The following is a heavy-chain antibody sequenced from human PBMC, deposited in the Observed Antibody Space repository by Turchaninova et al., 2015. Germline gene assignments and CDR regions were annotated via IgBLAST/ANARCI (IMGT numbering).Heavy chain of an antibody. CDR3: ARGPDSSAYYYFY. CDR2: ITPIFGTP. J-gene: IGHJ4*02. D-gene: IGHD3-22*01. Sequence: VQLVQSGAEVTMPCPPVKVSCQASGGTFSTSTISWVLQAPGQGLEWVGGITPIFGTPNYAQKFQGRVTITADESTSTAYMELSSLRSEDTALYYCARGPDSSAYYYFYWGQGTLVTVSS. CDR1: GGTFSTST. V-gene: IGHV1-69*12.